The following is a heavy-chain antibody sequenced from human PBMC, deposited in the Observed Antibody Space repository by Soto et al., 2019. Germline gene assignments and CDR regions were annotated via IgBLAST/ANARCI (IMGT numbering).Heavy chain of an antibody. CDR2: IGGTDGDSDGVP. V-gene: IGHV3-23*01. CDR3: VKRGRNWGAFDF. J-gene: IGHJ3*01. D-gene: IGHD7-27*01. CDR1: GFILNNYA. Sequence: VQLLESGGDLVQPGGSLRLSCVASGFILNNYAMSWVRQAPGKGLAWVSTIGGTDGDSDGVPWYEDSVKGRFTISRESSANTLVLHMANLRAEASALYYCVKRGRNWGAFDFWGQGTTVVVSS.